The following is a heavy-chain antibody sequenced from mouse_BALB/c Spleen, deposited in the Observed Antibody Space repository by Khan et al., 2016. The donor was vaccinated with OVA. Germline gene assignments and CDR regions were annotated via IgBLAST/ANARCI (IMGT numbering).Heavy chain of an antibody. CDR3: ARNYDYDEGLAY. J-gene: IGHJ3*01. CDR2: IWSGGST. CDR1: GFSLTTYG. D-gene: IGHD2-4*01. V-gene: IGHV2-2*02. Sequence: QVQLQQSGPGLVQPSQSLSITCTVSGFSLTTYGVHWVRQSPGKGLEWLGVIWSGGSTDSNAAFISRLSISKDNSKSHVFFKMNSLQANDTAIYYCARNYDYDEGLAYWGQETLVTVSA.